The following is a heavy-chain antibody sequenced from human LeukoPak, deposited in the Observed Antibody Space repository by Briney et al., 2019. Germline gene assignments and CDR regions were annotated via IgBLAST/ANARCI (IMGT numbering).Heavy chain of an antibody. D-gene: IGHD3-10*01. CDR2: IYYSGST. J-gene: IGHJ6*03. CDR3: AREGFAYGQGYYYYYYMDV. V-gene: IGHV4-59*01. CDR1: GGSISSYY. Sequence: SETLSLTCTVSGGSISSYYWSWIRQPPGKGLEWIGYIYYSGSTNYNPSLKSQVTISVDTSKNQFSLKLSSVTAADTAVYYCAREGFAYGQGYYYYYYMDVWGKGTTVTVSS.